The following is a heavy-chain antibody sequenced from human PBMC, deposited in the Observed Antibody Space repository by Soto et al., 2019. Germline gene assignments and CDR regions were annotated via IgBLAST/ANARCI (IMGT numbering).Heavy chain of an antibody. CDR1: GGSISSYY. D-gene: IGHD3-10*01. J-gene: IGHJ6*02. CDR2: IYYSGST. V-gene: IGHV4-59*01. CDR3: ARGLLWFGGLSQEHYYYYGMDV. Sequence: SETLSLTCTVSGGSISSYYWSWIRQPPGKGLKWIGYIYYSGSTNYNPSLKSRVTISVDTSKNQFSLKLSSVTAADTAVYYCARGLLWFGGLSQEHYYYYGMDVWGQGTTVTVSS.